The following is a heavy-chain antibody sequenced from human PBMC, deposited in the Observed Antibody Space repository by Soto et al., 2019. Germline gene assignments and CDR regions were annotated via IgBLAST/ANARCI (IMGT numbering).Heavy chain of an antibody. Sequence: QVQLVESGGGLVKPGGSLRLSCVASGFTFSDSYMSWVRQAPGKGLEWVSYISSTSSFTDYAESVKGRFIISRDNAKNSLFLQMNSLRAEDTALYYCARRDGYKDFDFWGQGTLVSVSS. D-gene: IGHD5-12*01. V-gene: IGHV3-11*06. CDR1: GFTFSDSY. J-gene: IGHJ4*02. CDR3: ARRDGYKDFDF. CDR2: ISSTSSFT.